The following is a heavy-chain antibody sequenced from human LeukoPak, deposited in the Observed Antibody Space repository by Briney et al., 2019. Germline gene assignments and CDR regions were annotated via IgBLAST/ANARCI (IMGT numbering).Heavy chain of an antibody. CDR2: ISSSSSYI. J-gene: IGHJ4*02. D-gene: IGHD6-13*01. CDR1: GFTFSSYS. Sequence: GGSLRLSCAASGFTFSSYSMNWVRQAPGKGLEWVSSISSSSSYIYYADSVKGRFTISRDDAKNSLYLQMDSLRAEDTAVYYCARGSGGAAVIFDYWGQGTLVTVSS. V-gene: IGHV3-21*01. CDR3: ARGSGGAAVIFDY.